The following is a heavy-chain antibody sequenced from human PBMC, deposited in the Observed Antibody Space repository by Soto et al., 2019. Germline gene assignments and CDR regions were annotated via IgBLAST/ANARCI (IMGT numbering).Heavy chain of an antibody. J-gene: IGHJ4*02. CDR2: ITSDGDNT. Sequence: GGSLRLSCAASGFTFSSYSMHWVRQAPGKGLEYVSGITSDGDNTYHADSAKGRFTISRDNSKNTLYLQMSSLRVEDTAVYYCVKGNQLLRYYFEYWGRGALVTVSS. D-gene: IGHD2-2*01. V-gene: IGHV3-64D*06. CDR1: GFTFSSYS. CDR3: VKGNQLLRYYFEY.